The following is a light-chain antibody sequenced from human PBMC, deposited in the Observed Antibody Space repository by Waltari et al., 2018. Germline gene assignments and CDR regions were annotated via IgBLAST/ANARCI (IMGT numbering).Light chain of an antibody. Sequence: DIVMTQSPDSLAVSLGERATINCKSSQSVLYSSNNKNYLAWYQQKPGQPPKLLIYWASTQESGVPDRFSGSGSGTDFTLTISSLQAEDVAVYYCLQYYSTPLTFGQGTKLEIK. V-gene: IGKV4-1*01. CDR3: LQYYSTPLT. J-gene: IGKJ2*01. CDR2: WAS. CDR1: QSVLYSSNNKNY.